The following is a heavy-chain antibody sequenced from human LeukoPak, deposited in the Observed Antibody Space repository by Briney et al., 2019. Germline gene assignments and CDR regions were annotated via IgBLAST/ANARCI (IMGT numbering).Heavy chain of an antibody. J-gene: IGHJ6*02. CDR2: INHSGST. D-gene: IGHD5-18*01. CDR3: ARVRRRYSYGANNYYYGIDV. Sequence: SETLSLTCAVYGGSFSGYYWSWIRQPPGKGLEWIGEINHSGSTNYNPSLKSRVTISVDTSKNQFSPKLSSVTAADTAADYYARVRRRYSYGANNYYYGIDVWGQGTTVTVSS. V-gene: IGHV4-34*01. CDR1: GGSFSGYY.